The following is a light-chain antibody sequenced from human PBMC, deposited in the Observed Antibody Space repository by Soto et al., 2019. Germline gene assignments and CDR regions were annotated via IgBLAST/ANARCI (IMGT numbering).Light chain of an antibody. J-gene: IGKJ1*01. CDR3: QQYHNYPRT. Sequence: DIQMTQSPSTLSASIGDRVTITCRASESIRTWLAWYQHKPGKAPKFLIYDASSLESGVPSRFSGSGSGTEFTLTISNLQPDVFATYFCQQYHNYPRTFGQGTKVEIK. CDR1: ESIRTW. CDR2: DAS. V-gene: IGKV1-5*01.